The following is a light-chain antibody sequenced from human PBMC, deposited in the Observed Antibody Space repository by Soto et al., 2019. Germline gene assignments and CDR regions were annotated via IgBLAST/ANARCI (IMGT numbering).Light chain of an antibody. CDR3: QPYNSWPLT. CDR2: DTS. Sequence: ELVLRRSPATLSFSPGEAATPSSRAIQGIGTPLAWYQHKPGKAPSLLIYDTSTRATGVPTRFSGSRSGAEFTLTISSLQYEDFAVYYCQPYNSWPLTFGRGTKVEIK. CDR1: QGIGTP. J-gene: IGKJ4*01. V-gene: IGKV3-15*01.